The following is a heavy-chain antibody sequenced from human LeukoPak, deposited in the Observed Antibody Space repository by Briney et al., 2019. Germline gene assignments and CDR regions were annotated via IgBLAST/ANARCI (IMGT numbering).Heavy chain of an antibody. D-gene: IGHD2-15*01. CDR3: AILGRSSYYYFDY. Sequence: SETLSLTCTVSGGSISSSSYYWGWIRQPPGKGLEWIGSIYYSGSTYYNPSLKSRVTISVDTSKNQLSLKLSSVTAADTAVYYCAILGRSSYYYFDYWGQGTLVTVSS. V-gene: IGHV4-39*01. J-gene: IGHJ4*02. CDR2: IYYSGST. CDR1: GGSISSSSYY.